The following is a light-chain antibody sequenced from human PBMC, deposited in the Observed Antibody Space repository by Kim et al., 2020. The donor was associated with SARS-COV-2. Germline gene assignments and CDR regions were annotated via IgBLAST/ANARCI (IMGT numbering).Light chain of an antibody. J-gene: IGKJ2*01. Sequence: PGERATLSCRASQSGTGNYLAWYQQRPGQAPRLLIYDASSRATGIPDRFSGSGSGTDFTLTISRLEPEDFAVYYCQQYGASPLSTFGQGTKVDIK. CDR1: QSGTGNY. CDR3: QQYGASPLST. CDR2: DAS. V-gene: IGKV3-20*01.